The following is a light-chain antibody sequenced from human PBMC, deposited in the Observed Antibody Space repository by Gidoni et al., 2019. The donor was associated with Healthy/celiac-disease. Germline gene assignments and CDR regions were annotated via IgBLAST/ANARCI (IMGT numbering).Light chain of an antibody. CDR1: QGISNY. CDR3: LRHNSYPRT. Sequence: DIQMTQSPSAMSACVGDRVTLTCRARQGISNYLAWFQQKPGKVPMRLIYAASSLQSGVPSMFSGSGSGTEFTLTISSLQPEDFAPYYCLRHNSYPRTFXPXTKVEIK. CDR2: AAS. V-gene: IGKV1-17*03. J-gene: IGKJ4*01.